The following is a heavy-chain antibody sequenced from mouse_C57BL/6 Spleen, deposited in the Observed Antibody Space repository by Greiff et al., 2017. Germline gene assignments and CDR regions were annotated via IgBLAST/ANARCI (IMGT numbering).Heavy chain of an antibody. Sequence: QVQLQQPGAELVMPGASVKLSCKASGYTFTSYWMHWVKQRPGQGLEWIGEIDPSDSYTNYNQKFKGKSTFTVDKSSSTAYMQLSSLTSEDSAVYYCARRNYYGSRGDAMDYWGQGTSVTVSS. CDR2: IDPSDSYT. D-gene: IGHD1-1*01. J-gene: IGHJ4*01. CDR1: GYTFTSYW. V-gene: IGHV1-69*01. CDR3: ARRNYYGSRGDAMDY.